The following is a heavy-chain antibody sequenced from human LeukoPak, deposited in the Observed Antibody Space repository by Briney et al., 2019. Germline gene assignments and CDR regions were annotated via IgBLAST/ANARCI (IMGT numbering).Heavy chain of an antibody. D-gene: IGHD3-10*01. Sequence: ASVKVSCKASGYTFTSYAMHWVRQAPGQRLEWMGWINAGNGNTKYSQKFQGRVTITRDTSASTAYMELSSLRSEDTAVYYCARDQEFQNGALDYWGQGTLVTVSS. CDR1: GYTFTSYA. CDR3: ARDQEFQNGALDY. CDR2: INAGNGNT. J-gene: IGHJ4*02. V-gene: IGHV1-3*01.